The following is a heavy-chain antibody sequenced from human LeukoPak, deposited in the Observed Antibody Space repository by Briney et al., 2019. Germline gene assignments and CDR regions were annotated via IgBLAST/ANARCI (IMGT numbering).Heavy chain of an antibody. CDR3: ATSEGPYYYGSGSFDY. Sequence: SETLSLTCTVSGGSVSSGSYYWSWIRQPPGKGLEWIGYIYYSGSTNYNPSLKSRVTISVDTSKNQFSLKLSSVTAADTAVYYCATSEGPYYYGSGSFDYWGQGTLVTVSS. CDR2: IYYSGST. J-gene: IGHJ4*02. D-gene: IGHD3-10*01. V-gene: IGHV4-61*01. CDR1: GGSVSSGSYY.